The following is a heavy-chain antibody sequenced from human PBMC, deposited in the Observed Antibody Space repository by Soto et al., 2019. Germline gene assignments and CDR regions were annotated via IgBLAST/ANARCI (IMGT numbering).Heavy chain of an antibody. CDR1: RFTISGHA. D-gene: IGHD3-22*01. Sequence: GGSLRLSCAASRFTISGHAMHWVRQAPGKGLEWLAVISYDGSGKFYADSVKGRFTISRDNSKNTLYLQMNSLSEEDTAVYYCATGPFKTFEGSYDSSGYYYFDYWGQGTLVTVSS. V-gene: IGHV3-30*03. J-gene: IGHJ4*02. CDR3: ATGPFKTFEGSYDSSGYYYFDY. CDR2: ISYDGSGK.